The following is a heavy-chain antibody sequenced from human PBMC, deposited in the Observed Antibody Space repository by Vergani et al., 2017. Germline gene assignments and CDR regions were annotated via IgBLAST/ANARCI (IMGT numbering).Heavy chain of an antibody. D-gene: IGHD1-26*01. Sequence: QVQLQESGPGLVKPSETLSLTCTVSGGSISSYYWSWIRQPPGKGLEWIGYIYYSGSTNYNPSLKSRVTISVDTSKNQFSLKLSSVTAADTAVYYCARDYSSWGVGAFDIWGQGTMVTVSS. CDR3: ARDYSSWGVGAFDI. CDR1: GGSISSYY. J-gene: IGHJ3*02. V-gene: IGHV4-59*01. CDR2: IYYSGST.